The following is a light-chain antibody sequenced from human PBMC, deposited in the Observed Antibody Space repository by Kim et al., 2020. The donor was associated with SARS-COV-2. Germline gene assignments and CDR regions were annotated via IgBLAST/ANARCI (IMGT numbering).Light chain of an antibody. CDR2: RNN. CDR3: ATWDDSLNGPV. J-gene: IGLJ3*02. CDR1: TSDIGSNY. V-gene: IGLV1-47*01. Sequence: QSVLTKPPSASGTPGQRVTISCSGSTSDIGSNYVYWYQQLPGTAPKLLIYRNNQRPSGVPDRFSVSKSGTSASLAISGLRSDDEADYYCATWDDSLNGPVFGGGTQLTVL.